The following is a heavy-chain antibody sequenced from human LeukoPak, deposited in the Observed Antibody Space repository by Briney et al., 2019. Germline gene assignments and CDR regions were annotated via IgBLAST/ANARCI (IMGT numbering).Heavy chain of an antibody. Sequence: ASVRVSCTPSGYTFINYFMHWVRQAPGHGRGWMGIINPSGDSTSYAQKFQGRVTITRDTSTSTVYMELSSLRSEDTAVYYCARDESTSILWWWGQGTLV. D-gene: IGHD2-21*01. CDR2: INPSGDST. V-gene: IGHV1-46*01. CDR1: GYTFINYF. CDR3: ARDESTSILWW. J-gene: IGHJ1*01.